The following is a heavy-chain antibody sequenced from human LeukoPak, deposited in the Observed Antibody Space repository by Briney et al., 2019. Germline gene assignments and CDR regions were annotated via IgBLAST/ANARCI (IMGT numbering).Heavy chain of an antibody. D-gene: IGHD1/OR15-1a*01. CDR2: ISSRSTYI. CDR1: GFTFSSYS. Sequence: GGSLRLSCAASGFTFSSYSMSWVRQAPGKGLEWVSCISSRSTYIYYADSVKGRFTISRDNAKNSLYLQMNSLGAEDTAVYYCARASRDWQLEHHYYYGMDVWGQGTTVTVSS. J-gene: IGHJ6*02. CDR3: ARASRDWQLEHHYYYGMDV. V-gene: IGHV3-21*01.